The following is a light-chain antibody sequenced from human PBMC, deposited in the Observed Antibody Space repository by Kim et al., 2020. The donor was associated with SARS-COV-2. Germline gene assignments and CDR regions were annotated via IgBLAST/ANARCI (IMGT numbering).Light chain of an antibody. Sequence: AIQMTQSPSSLTASVGDRVTITCRPSQGIRDDLAWYQKKPGKAPRLLIYGASSLQSGVPSRFSGRGSGTDFTLTISSLQPEDFATYFCLQDYDFPPTFGPGTKVDIK. J-gene: IGKJ1*01. CDR2: GAS. CDR1: QGIRDD. V-gene: IGKV1-6*01. CDR3: LQDYDFPPT.